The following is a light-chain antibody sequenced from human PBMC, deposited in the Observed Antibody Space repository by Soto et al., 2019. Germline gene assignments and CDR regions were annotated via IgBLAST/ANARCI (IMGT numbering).Light chain of an antibody. Sequence: DIQMTQSPSTLSASVGDRVTITCRASHDLGKWLAWYQQKPGKAPKLLVYDASNLHGGGPSRFSGSGSGTHFTLTISGLQPDDFGTYYCQQYGDSYSFGQGTAVGI. J-gene: IGKJ2*01. V-gene: IGKV1-5*01. CDR1: HDLGKW. CDR2: DAS. CDR3: QQYGDSYS.